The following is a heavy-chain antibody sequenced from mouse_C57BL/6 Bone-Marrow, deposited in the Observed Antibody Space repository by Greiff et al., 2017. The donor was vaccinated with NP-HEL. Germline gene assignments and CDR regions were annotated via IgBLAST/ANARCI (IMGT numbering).Heavy chain of an antibody. Sequence: EVHLVESGGDLVKPGGSLKLSCAASGFTFSSYGMSWVRQTPDKRLEWVATISSGGSYTYYPDSVKGRFTISRDNAKNTLYLQMSSLKSEDTAMYYCARHEGYGYYFDYWGQGTTLTVSS. V-gene: IGHV5-6*01. J-gene: IGHJ2*01. CDR1: GFTFSSYG. D-gene: IGHD2-10*02. CDR2: ISSGGSYT. CDR3: ARHEGYGYYFDY.